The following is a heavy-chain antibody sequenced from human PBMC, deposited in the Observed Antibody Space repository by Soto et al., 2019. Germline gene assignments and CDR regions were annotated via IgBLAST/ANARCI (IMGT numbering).Heavy chain of an antibody. CDR2: MYNTGST. J-gene: IGHJ6*02. D-gene: IGHD2-21*02. Sequence: QVQLQESGPGLVKPSETLSLTCTVSGGSISRYYWSWIRQPPGKGLEWIGYMYNTGSTVYNPPFKSRVTLSVDTSKNQFSLKLNSVTAADTAVYYCARDLWGYCGTDCYPLDVWGQGTTVTVCS. CDR1: GGSISRYY. V-gene: IGHV4-59*01. CDR3: ARDLWGYCGTDCYPLDV.